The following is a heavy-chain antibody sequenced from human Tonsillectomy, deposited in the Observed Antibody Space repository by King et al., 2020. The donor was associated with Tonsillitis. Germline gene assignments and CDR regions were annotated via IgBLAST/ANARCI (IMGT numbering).Heavy chain of an antibody. J-gene: IGHJ4*02. V-gene: IGHV3-23*04. D-gene: IGHD6-6*01. CDR1: GFPFSSYA. Sequence: QLVQSGGGLVQPGGSLRLSCTASGFPFSSYAMSWVRQAPGKGLEWISAISAGGGSSYYADSVKGRFTISRDNSKNTLYLQTNTLRADDTAVYYCASSSAKYYWGQGTLVTVSS. CDR3: ASSSAKYY. CDR2: ISAGGGSS.